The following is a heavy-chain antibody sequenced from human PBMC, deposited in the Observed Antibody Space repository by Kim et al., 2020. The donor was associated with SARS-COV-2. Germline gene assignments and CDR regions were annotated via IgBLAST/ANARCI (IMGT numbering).Heavy chain of an antibody. J-gene: IGHJ4*02. CDR2: IWYDGSQK. CDR1: RSTNTRYG. D-gene: IGHD2-2*01. Sequence: GGSLRLSCAASRSTNTRYGKHWVTQSPGKGLEWVAMIWYDGSQKYHADSVKGRFTISRDNSKNTLYLQMNSLGAEDTAVYYCARGLHSSMSCLDYWGQATLVTVSS. CDR3: ARGLHSSMSCLDY. V-gene: IGHV3-33*01.